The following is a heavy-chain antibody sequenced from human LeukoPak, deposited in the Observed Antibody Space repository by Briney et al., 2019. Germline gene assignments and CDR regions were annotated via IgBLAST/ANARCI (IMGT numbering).Heavy chain of an antibody. CDR1: GFTFSSYG. J-gene: IGHJ6*02. D-gene: IGHD6-6*01. CDR3: AKDLSEYSRAYYYYYGMDV. Sequence: PGRSLRLSCAASGFTFSSYGMHWVRQAPGKGLEWVAVISYDGSNKYYADSVKGRFTISRDNSKNTLYLQMNSLRAEDTAVYYCAKDLSEYSRAYYYYYGMDVWGQGTTVTVSS. CDR2: ISYDGSNK. V-gene: IGHV3-30*18.